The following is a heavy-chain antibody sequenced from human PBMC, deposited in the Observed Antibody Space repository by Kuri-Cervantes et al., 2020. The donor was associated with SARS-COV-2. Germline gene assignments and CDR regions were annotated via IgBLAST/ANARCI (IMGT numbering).Heavy chain of an antibody. CDR2: IYYSGST. Sequence: ESLKISRAVSGYSISSGYYWGWIRQPPGKGLEWIGSIYYSGSTYYNPSLKSRVTISVDTSKNQFSLKLSSVTAADTAVYYCARPIAAAGTDPGGVRKNWFDPWGQGTLVTVSS. CDR1: GYSISSGYY. V-gene: IGHV4-38-2*01. CDR3: ARPIAAAGTDPGGVRKNWFDP. D-gene: IGHD6-13*01. J-gene: IGHJ5*02.